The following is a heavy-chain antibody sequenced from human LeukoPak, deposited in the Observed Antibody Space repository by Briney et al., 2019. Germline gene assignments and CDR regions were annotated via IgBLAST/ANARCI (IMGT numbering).Heavy chain of an antibody. CDR2: ISGSGGST. J-gene: IGHJ6*03. V-gene: IGHV3-23*01. Sequence: GGSLRLSCAASGFTFSSYAMSWVRQAPGKGLEWVSAISGSGGSTYYADSVKGRFTISRDNSRNTLYLQMNSLRAEDTAVYYCARDTRGFYYYGSGSYYSPDYYYYMDVWGKGTTVTISS. CDR3: ARDTRGFYYYGSGSYYSPDYYYYMDV. CDR1: GFTFSSYA. D-gene: IGHD3-10*01.